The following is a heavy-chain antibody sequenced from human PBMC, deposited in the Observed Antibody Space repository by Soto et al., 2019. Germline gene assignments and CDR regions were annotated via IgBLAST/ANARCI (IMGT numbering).Heavy chain of an antibody. CDR3: ARRAPAEWDAFDI. CDR2: IYPGDSDT. J-gene: IGHJ3*02. D-gene: IGHD3-3*01. Sequence: PGEALKISWKCSGYRFTTYWIGWVRQMPGKGLEWMGIIYPGDSDTRYSPSFQGHVTISADKSISTAYLQWSSLKASDIAMYYCARRAPAEWDAFDIWGQGPMVT. V-gene: IGHV5-51*01. CDR1: GYRFTTYW.